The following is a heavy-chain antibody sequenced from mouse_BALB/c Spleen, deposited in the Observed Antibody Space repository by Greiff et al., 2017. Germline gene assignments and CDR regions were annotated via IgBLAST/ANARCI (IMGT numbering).Heavy chain of an antibody. D-gene: IGHD1-1*01. CDR3: ARGNYLVYYYAMDY. V-gene: IGHV1-54*01. CDR2: INPGSGGT. CDR1: GYAFTNYL. Sequence: VQLQQSGAELVRPGTSVKVSCKASGYAFTNYLIEWVKQRPGQGLEWIGVINPGSGGTNYNEKFKGKATLTADKSSSTAYMQLSSLTSDDSAVYFYARGNYLVYYYAMDYWGQGTSVTVSS. J-gene: IGHJ4*01.